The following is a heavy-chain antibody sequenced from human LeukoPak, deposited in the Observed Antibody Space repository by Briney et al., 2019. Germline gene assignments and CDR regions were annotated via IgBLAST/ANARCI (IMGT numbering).Heavy chain of an antibody. CDR3: ARDSGKYGDYGFDY. Sequence: GGSLRLSCAASGFTFSSYATHWVRQAPGKGLEWVAVISYDGSNKYYADSVKGRFTSSRDNSKNTLYLQMNSLRAEDTAVYYCARDSGKYGDYGFDYWGQGTLVTVSS. CDR2: ISYDGSNK. J-gene: IGHJ4*02. CDR1: GFTFSSYA. V-gene: IGHV3-30-3*01. D-gene: IGHD4-17*01.